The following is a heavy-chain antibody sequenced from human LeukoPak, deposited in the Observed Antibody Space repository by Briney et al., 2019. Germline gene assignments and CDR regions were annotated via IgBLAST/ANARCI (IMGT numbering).Heavy chain of an antibody. J-gene: IGHJ3*02. D-gene: IGHD2-15*01. CDR1: GFTFSNDW. Sequence: PGGSLRLSCAASGFTFSNDWMSWVRQAPGKGLEWVGRIKSKTDGRTTDYAAPVKGRFTISRDDSKNTLYLQMNSLKTEDTAVYYCTTYKYCSGGSCYSAAFDIWGQGTRVSVSS. CDR2: IKSKTDGRTT. CDR3: TTYKYCSGGSCYSAAFDI. V-gene: IGHV3-15*01.